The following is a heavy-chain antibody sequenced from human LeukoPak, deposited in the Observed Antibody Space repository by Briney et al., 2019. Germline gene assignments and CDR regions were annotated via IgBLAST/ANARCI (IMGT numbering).Heavy chain of an antibody. CDR1: GFTFSSYA. CDR3: AKDSDYYDSSGYCDY. V-gene: IGHV3-23*01. CDR2: ISGSGGST. Sequence: GGSLRLSCAASGFTFSSYAMSWVRQAPGKGLEWVSAISGSGGSTYYADSVKGRFTISRDNPKNTLYLQMNSLRAEGTAVYYCAKDSDYYDSSGYCDYWGQGTLVTVSS. J-gene: IGHJ4*02. D-gene: IGHD3-22*01.